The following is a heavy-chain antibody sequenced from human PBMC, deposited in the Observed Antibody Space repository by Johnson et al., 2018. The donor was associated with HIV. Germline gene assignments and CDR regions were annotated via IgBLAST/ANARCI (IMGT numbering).Heavy chain of an antibody. Sequence: QVQVVESGGGVVQPGRSLRLSCAASGFSFSSYGMHWVRQAPGKGLEWVSFIRYDGSEKYYVDSMTGRFTISRDNAKNSLYLQMNSLRAEDTALYYCVRGGLGYQNIHDPFDIWGQGTMVTVSS. CDR1: GFSFSSYG. CDR2: IRYDGSEK. V-gene: IGHV3-33*01. D-gene: IGHD3-16*02. J-gene: IGHJ3*02. CDR3: VRGGLGYQNIHDPFDI.